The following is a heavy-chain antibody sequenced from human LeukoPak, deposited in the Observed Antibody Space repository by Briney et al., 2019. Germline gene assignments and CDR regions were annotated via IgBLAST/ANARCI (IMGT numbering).Heavy chain of an antibody. CDR2: ISGSGGST. Sequence: GGSLRLSCAASGFTFSSYAMSWVRQAPGKGLEWVSAISGSGGSTYYADSVKGRFTISRDNSKNTLYLQMNSLRAEDTAVYYCAKDLLRTATIFGVVYLSPAGYWGQGTLVTVSS. CDR1: GFTFSSYA. CDR3: AKDLLRTATIFGVVYLSPAGY. V-gene: IGHV3-23*01. J-gene: IGHJ4*02. D-gene: IGHD3-3*01.